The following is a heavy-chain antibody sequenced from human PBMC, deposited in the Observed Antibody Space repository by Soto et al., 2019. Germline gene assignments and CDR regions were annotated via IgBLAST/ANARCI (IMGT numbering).Heavy chain of an antibody. Sequence: GGSLRLSCAASGFTFIRHAMHWVRQAPGKEMERVAGKSSDGSNKYFADSVKGRFTISRDNSKITLYLQMNSLRAEDTAVYYFAREGYCTNGVCYFYSGSNYYYGMDVWGQGTTVTVSS. J-gene: IGHJ6*02. V-gene: IGHV3-30*03. CDR1: GFTFIRHA. D-gene: IGHD2-8*01. CDR2: KSSDGSNK. CDR3: AREGYCTNGVCYFYSGSNYYYGMDV.